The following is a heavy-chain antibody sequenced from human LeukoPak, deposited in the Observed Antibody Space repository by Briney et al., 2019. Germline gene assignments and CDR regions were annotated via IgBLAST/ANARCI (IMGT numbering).Heavy chain of an antibody. D-gene: IGHD6-13*01. CDR3: AREQPYFDY. V-gene: IGHV4-59*12. CDR1: GGSIRSYY. CDR2: IYYSGST. Sequence: SETLSLTCTVSGGSIRSYYWSWVRQPPGKGLEWISYIYYSGSTYYNPSLKSRVTISVDTSKNQSSLKLSSVTAADTAVYYCAREQPYFDYWGQGTLVTVSS. J-gene: IGHJ4*02.